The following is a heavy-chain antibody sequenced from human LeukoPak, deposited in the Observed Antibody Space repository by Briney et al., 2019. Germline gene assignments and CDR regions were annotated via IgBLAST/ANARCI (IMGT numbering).Heavy chain of an antibody. CDR2: IYHSGST. V-gene: IGHV4-4*02. Sequence: SETLSLTCAVSGGSISSSNWWSWVRQPPGKGLEWIGEIYHSGSTNYNPSLKSRVTISVDKSKNQFSLKLSSVTAADTAVYYCASGNEASGWSSPAAFDVWGQGTMVTVSS. CDR3: ASGNEASGWSSPAAFDV. D-gene: IGHD6-19*01. J-gene: IGHJ3*01. CDR1: GGSISSSNW.